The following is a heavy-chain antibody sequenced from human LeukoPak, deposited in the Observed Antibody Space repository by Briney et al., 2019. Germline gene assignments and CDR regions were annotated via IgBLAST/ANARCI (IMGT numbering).Heavy chain of an antibody. CDR3: ARVELGSFDY. V-gene: IGHV4-30-4*08. J-gene: IGHJ4*02. CDR1: GFTFSSYS. CDR2: IYYSGST. D-gene: IGHD1-7*01. Sequence: LRLSCAASGFTFSSYSMNWVRQAPGKGLEWIGYIYYSGSTYYNPSLKSRVTISVDTSKNQFSLKLSSVTAADTAVYYCARVELGSFDYWGQGTLVTVSS.